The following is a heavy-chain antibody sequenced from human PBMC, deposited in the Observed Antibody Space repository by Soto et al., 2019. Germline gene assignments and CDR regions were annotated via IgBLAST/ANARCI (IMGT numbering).Heavy chain of an antibody. CDR3: ASPFLGVTMVRGVYYGMDV. D-gene: IGHD3-10*01. CDR2: INHSSGST. J-gene: IGHJ6*02. Sequence: GASVKVSCKGSGYIFTSHYMHRGLHAPGQGVEWTGMINHSSGSTSYAQKSQDRATMTRPTTTSTVYMKLSSLRSQDSAVYYGASPFLGVTMVRGVYYGMDVWGQGTTVTVSS. V-gene: IGHV1-46*01. CDR1: GYIFTSHY.